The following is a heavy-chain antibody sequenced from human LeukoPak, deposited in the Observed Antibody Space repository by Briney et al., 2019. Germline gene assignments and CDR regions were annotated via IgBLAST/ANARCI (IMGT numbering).Heavy chain of an antibody. J-gene: IGHJ4*02. V-gene: IGHV3-7*01. Sequence: QAGGSLRLSCTASGFSFSGYWMTWVRQTPGKGLEWVANINQDGSKKSYVDSVRGRFTISRDSAKNSLYLQMNSLRDEDTAVYYCARDRDYAFDSWGQGTLVTVSS. D-gene: IGHD4-17*01. CDR2: INQDGSKK. CDR1: GFSFSGYW. CDR3: ARDRDYAFDS.